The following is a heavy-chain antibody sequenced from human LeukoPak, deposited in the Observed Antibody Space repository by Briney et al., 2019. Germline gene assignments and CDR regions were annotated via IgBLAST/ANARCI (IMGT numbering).Heavy chain of an antibody. D-gene: IGHD6-13*01. Sequence: SETLSLTCAVYGGSFSGYYWSWIRQPPGKGLEWIGEINHSGSTNYNPSLKSRVTISVDTSKNQFSLKLSSVTAADTAVYYCARLEYSSSWCFDYWGQGTLVTVSS. V-gene: IGHV4-34*01. CDR3: ARLEYSSSWCFDY. CDR2: INHSGST. J-gene: IGHJ4*02. CDR1: GGSFSGYY.